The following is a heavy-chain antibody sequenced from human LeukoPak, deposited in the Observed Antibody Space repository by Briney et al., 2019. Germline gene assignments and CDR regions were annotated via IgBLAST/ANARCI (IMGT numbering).Heavy chain of an antibody. V-gene: IGHV4-59*13. CDR1: GGTISSYY. J-gene: IGHJ4*02. CDR3: ARLGAQWFVSE. CDR2: IYYSGST. D-gene: IGHD3-22*01. Sequence: SETLSLTCTVSGGTISSYYWSWIRQPPGKGLEWIGYIYYSGSTNYNPSLKRRVTISVDTSQNQFALKLSAVTAADTAGYYFARLGAQWFVSEWGRGTLVSVSS.